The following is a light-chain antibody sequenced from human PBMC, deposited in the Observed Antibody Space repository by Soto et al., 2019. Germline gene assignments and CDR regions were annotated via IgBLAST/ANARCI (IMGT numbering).Light chain of an antibody. CDR3: QQYNSYSRT. CDR1: QSISHF. CDR2: EAS. V-gene: IGKV1-5*01. J-gene: IGKJ1*01. Sequence: DIQMTQSPSTLSASVGDRVTITCRASQSISHFLAWYQQKPGKAPKLRSSEASTLERGVPSRFSGSGSGTEVTLTISSLQPDDFATYYCQQYNSYSRTFGQGTKVDIK.